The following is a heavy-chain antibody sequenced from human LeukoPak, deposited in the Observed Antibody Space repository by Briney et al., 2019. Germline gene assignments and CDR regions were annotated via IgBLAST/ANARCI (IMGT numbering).Heavy chain of an antibody. V-gene: IGHV3-53*01. CDR3: AKLGYIAAAADY. CDR1: GFTVSSNY. Sequence: GGSLRLSCAASGFTVSSNYMSWVRQAPGKGLEWVSVIYSGGSTFYADSVKGRFTISRNNSKNTLYLQMNSLRAEDTAVYYCAKLGYIAAAADYWGQGTLVTVSS. J-gene: IGHJ4*02. CDR2: IYSGGST. D-gene: IGHD6-13*01.